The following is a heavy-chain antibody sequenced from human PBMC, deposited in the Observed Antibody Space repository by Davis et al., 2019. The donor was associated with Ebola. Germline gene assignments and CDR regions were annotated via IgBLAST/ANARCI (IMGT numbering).Heavy chain of an antibody. J-gene: IGHJ3*02. Sequence: GGSLRLSCAASGFTFRTYSMNWVRRAPGKGLEWVSYISSSGTVYYADSVKGRFTISRDNAKNSLYLQMNSLRVEDTAIYYCAKDTSNIWFDIWGQGTNVTVSS. D-gene: IGHD1-26*01. CDR2: ISSSGTV. CDR3: AKDTSNIWFDI. CDR1: GFTFRTYS. V-gene: IGHV3-48*01.